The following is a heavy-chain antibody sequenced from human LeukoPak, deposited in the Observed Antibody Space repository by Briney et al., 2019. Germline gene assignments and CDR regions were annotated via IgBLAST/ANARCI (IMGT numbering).Heavy chain of an antibody. D-gene: IGHD5-18*01. V-gene: IGHV1-2*02. Sequence: GASVKVSCKAFGYTFIGYYIYWVRQAPGQGLEWMGWINPNSGDTNYAQKFQGRVTMTRDTSISTAYMELSRLRSDDTAVYYCARTAMVTRWFDPWGQGTLVTVSS. CDR2: INPNSGDT. J-gene: IGHJ5*02. CDR1: GYTFIGYY. CDR3: ARTAMVTRWFDP.